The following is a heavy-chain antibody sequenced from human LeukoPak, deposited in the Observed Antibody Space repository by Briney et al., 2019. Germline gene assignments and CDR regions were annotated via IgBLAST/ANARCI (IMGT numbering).Heavy chain of an antibody. CDR3: ARVYCSSTSCHYYFDY. Sequence: ASVKVSCKASGYTFTSYAMHWVRQAPGQRPEWMGWINGGNGNTEYSQKFQGRVTITRDTSASTAYMELSSLRSEDTAVYYCARVYCSSTSCHYYFDYWGQGTLVTVSS. J-gene: IGHJ4*02. CDR2: INGGNGNT. D-gene: IGHD2-2*01. CDR1: GYTFTSYA. V-gene: IGHV1-3*01.